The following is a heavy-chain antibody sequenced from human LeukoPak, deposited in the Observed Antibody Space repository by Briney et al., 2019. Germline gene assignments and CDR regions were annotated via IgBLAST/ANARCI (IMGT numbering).Heavy chain of an antibody. CDR3: ARRRDYDTSYSLDY. J-gene: IGHJ4*02. V-gene: IGHV5-51*01. CDR2: IYPGDSTT. CDR1: GYTFGNCW. D-gene: IGHD3-22*01. Sequence: GDSLKISCKGSGYTFGNCWIGWVRQMPGKGLEWMGVIYPGDSTTKYNPSFQGQVTVSVDKSISTAYLQWSSLKASDTAMYYCARRRDYDTSYSLDYWGQGTLVTVSS.